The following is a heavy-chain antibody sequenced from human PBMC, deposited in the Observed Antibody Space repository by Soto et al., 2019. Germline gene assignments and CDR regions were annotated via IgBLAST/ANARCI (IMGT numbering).Heavy chain of an antibody. V-gene: IGHV3-74*01. CDR2: MNSDGSGT. D-gene: IGHD1-26*01. J-gene: IGHJ4*02. CDR1: GFTFSSYW. CDR3: ARVEWEQLPFDY. Sequence: EVQLVESGGGLVQPGGSLRLSCAASGFTFSSYWMHWVRQAPGKGLVWVSRMNSDGSGTSYADSVKGRFTISRDNAKNRLYLQMNSLRAEDTAVYYCARVEWEQLPFDYWGQGTLVTVSS.